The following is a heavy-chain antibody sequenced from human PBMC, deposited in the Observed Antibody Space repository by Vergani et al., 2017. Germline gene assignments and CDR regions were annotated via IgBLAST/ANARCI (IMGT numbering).Heavy chain of an antibody. J-gene: IGHJ3*02. CDR1: GFTFGYYA. CDR2: IRSKAYGQAT. CDR3: VRDXVTMLRGSDALDI. D-gene: IGHD3-10*01. Sequence: EVQLLESGGGLVQPGGSLRLSCEASGFTFGYYAMDWFRQAPGRGLEWVGGIRSKAYGQATIYAASVKGRFTISRDDSKSIAYLQMNNLQTEDTAMYYCVRDXVTMLRGSDALDIWGQGTMVTVSS. V-gene: IGHV3-49*03.